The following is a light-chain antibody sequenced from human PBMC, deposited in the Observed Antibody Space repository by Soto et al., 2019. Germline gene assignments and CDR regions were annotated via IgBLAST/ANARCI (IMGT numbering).Light chain of an antibody. V-gene: IGLV1-47*01. CDR2: TSD. CDR3: AAWDDSLSGPNWI. CDR1: SSNIGSNT. J-gene: IGLJ3*02. Sequence: QSVLTQPPSASGTPGQRVTISCSGSSSNIGSNTVNWYQHLPGVAPKLLIYTSDQRPSGVPDRFSGSKSGTSASLAISGLRSEDEADYYCAAWDDSLSGPNWIFGGGTKLTVL.